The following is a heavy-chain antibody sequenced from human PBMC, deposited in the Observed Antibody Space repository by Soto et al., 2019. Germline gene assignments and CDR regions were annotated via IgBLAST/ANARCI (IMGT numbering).Heavy chain of an antibody. CDR2: ISANSGNT. J-gene: IGHJ4*02. D-gene: IGHD3-22*01. V-gene: IGHV1-18*04. CDR1: GFIFNNYA. CDR3: ATAGNYDSSGRDF. Sequence: ASVKVSCKAFGFIFNNYAISWVRQAPGQGLEWMGWISANSGNTNYAQKLQGRVTMTTDTSTSTAYMKLRSLRSDDTAVYYCATAGNYDSSGRDFWGQGTLVTVSS.